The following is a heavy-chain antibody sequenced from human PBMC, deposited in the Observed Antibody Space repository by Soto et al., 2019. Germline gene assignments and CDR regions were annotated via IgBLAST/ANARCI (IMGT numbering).Heavy chain of an antibody. CDR1: GFSLSTSGMC. Sequence: SGPTLVKPTQPLTLTCTFSGFSLSTSGMCVSWIRQPPGKALEWLARIDWDDDKYYSTSLKTRLTISKDTSKNQVVLTMTNMDPVDTATYYCARTSYNWNHYYHYYMDVWGKGTTVTVSS. CDR2: IDWDDDK. V-gene: IGHV2-70*11. J-gene: IGHJ6*03. CDR3: ARTSYNWNHYYHYYMDV. D-gene: IGHD1-20*01.